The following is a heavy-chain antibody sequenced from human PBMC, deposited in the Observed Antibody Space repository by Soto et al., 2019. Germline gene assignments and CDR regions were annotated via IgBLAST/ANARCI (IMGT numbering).Heavy chain of an antibody. CDR1: GYSFITYG. J-gene: IGHJ4*02. CDR2: ISVYSGST. D-gene: IGHD2-8*01. Sequence: GASVKASCTASGYSFITYGINSARQAPGQGLEWMGRISVYSGSTNYAQNLQGRVTMTTDTSTTTAYMELRSLRSDDTALYYCAREGYCTNGICEFDYWGEGTLVTVSS. CDR3: AREGYCTNGICEFDY. V-gene: IGHV1-18*01.